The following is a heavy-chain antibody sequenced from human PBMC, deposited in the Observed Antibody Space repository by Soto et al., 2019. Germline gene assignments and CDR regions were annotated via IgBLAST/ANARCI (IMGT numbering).Heavy chain of an antibody. CDR2: ISSGGINT. CDR3: AKDVPPLGYCSGGSCPLFDY. J-gene: IGHJ4*02. Sequence: EVQLLESGGGLVQPGGSLRLSCAASGFTFSSYAMSWVRQAPGKGLEWVSTISSGGINTHYADSVKGRFTISRDDSKNMLYLQMNSLRAEDTAIYYCAKDVPPLGYCSGGSCPLFDYWGQGTLVTVSS. CDR1: GFTFSSYA. D-gene: IGHD2-15*01. V-gene: IGHV3-23*01.